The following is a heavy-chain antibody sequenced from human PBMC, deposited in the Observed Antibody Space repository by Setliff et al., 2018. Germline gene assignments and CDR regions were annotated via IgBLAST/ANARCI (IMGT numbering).Heavy chain of an antibody. D-gene: IGHD6-13*01. CDR1: GFTFSSYW. Sequence: HPGGSLRLSCAASGFTFSSYWLTWVRQAPGKGLEWVANIKEDGSEKYYVDSVKGRFTISRDNAKNSLYLQMNSLRAEDTAVYYCARPDDSSTWYYFEYWGQGTLVTVSS. V-gene: IGHV3-7*01. CDR2: IKEDGSEK. J-gene: IGHJ4*02. CDR3: ARPDDSSTWYYFEY.